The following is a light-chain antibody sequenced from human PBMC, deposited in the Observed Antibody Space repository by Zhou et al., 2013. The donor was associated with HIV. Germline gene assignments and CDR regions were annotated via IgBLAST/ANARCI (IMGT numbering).Light chain of an antibody. CDR1: QGISTW. J-gene: IGKJ1*01. CDR3: QQYNTYWT. CDR2: AAS. Sequence: DMQVTQSPSSVSASVGDRVTITCRASQGISTWLAWYQQKPGDAPKLLIYAASTLQSGVPSRFSGSVSGTLFTLTISNLQPEDFATYYCQQYNTYWTFGQGTKVEI. V-gene: IGKV1D-16*01.